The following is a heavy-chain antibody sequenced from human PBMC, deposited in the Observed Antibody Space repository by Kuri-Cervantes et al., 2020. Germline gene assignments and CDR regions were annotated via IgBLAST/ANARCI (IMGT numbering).Heavy chain of an antibody. V-gene: IGHV3-23*01. D-gene: IGHD2-2*01. CDR1: GFTFSNYV. CDR2: ISGSGGST. Sequence: GGSLRLSCAASGFTFSNYVMSWVRQAPGEGLEWVSSISGSGGSTYYADSVKGQFTISRDNSKNTLYLQMNSLRAEDTAVYYCAKGWRAPAATPFEYWGQGTLVTVSS. CDR3: AKGWRAPAATPFEY. J-gene: IGHJ4*02.